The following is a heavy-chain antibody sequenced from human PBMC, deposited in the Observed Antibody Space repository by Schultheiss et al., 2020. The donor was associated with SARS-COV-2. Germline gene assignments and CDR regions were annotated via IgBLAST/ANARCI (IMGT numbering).Heavy chain of an antibody. CDR2: IYSGGST. D-gene: IGHD7-27*01. CDR3: ARELGIDYYYYGMDV. CDR1: GFTVSSNY. V-gene: IGHV3-53*01. J-gene: IGHJ6*02. Sequence: ETLSLTCTVSGFTVSSNYMSWVRQAPGKGLEWVSVIYSGGSTYYADSVKGRFTISRDNSKNSLYLQMNSLRAEDTAVYYCARELGIDYYYYGMDVWGQGTTVTVSS.